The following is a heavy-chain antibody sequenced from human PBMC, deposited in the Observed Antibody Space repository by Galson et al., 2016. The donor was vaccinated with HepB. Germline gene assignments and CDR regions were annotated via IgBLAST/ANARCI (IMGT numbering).Heavy chain of an antibody. CDR3: AKGGPSGRIDKVRGTTQKWFDP. Sequence: SLRLSCAASGFTFKFYAMTWVRQAPGKGLEWVSSISGGGGTTYYADSVKGRFPISRDNSQNTLYVQMNSLRADDTAVYYCAKGGPSGRIDKVRGTTQKWFDPWGQGTPVIVSS. D-gene: IGHD3-10*01. CDR2: ISGGGGTT. J-gene: IGHJ5*02. CDR1: GFTFKFYA. V-gene: IGHV3-23*01.